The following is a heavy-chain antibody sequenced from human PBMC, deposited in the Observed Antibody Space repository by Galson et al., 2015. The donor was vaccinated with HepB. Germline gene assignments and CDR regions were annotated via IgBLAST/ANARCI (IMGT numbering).Heavy chain of an antibody. CDR1: GYTFTSYG. D-gene: IGHD2-2*03. CDR2: ISAYNGNT. V-gene: IGHV1-18*01. J-gene: IGHJ6*03. Sequence: SVKVSCKASGYTFTSYGISWVRQAPGQGLEWMGWISAYNGNTNYARKLQGRVTMTTDTSTSTAYMELRSLRSDDTAVYYCARVPPLDLDYMDVWGKGTTVTVSS. CDR3: ARVPPLDLDYMDV.